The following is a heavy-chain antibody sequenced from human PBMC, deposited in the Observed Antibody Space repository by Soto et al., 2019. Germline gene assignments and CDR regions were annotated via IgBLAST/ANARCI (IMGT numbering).Heavy chain of an antibody. D-gene: IGHD5-12*01. V-gene: IGHV1-69*12. Sequence: QVQLVQSGAEVRQPASSVKVSCKTSGGTFSSYAISWVRQAPGQGLEWMGGIVPIVDTSTYAQKFQGRVTITADESTSTVYMELSSLRSDDTAVYYCVRVLAITGYPDNWGQGTLVTVSS. CDR1: GGTFSSYA. CDR2: IVPIVDTS. CDR3: VRVLAITGYPDN. J-gene: IGHJ4*02.